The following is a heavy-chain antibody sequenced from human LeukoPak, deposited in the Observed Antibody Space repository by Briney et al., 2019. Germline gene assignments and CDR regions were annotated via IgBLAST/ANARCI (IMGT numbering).Heavy chain of an antibody. Sequence: SETLSLTCTVSGGSISSGDYYWSWIRQPPGKGLEWIGYIYYSVSTYYNPSLKSRVTISVDTSKNQFSLKLSSVTAADTAVYYCARDRAPMVRGVIHYAFDIWGQGTMVTVSS. D-gene: IGHD3-10*01. CDR3: ARDRAPMVRGVIHYAFDI. CDR2: IYYSVST. CDR1: GGSISSGDYY. J-gene: IGHJ3*02. V-gene: IGHV4-30-4*01.